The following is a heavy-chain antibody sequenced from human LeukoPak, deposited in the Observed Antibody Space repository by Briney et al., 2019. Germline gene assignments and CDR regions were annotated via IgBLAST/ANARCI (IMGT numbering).Heavy chain of an antibody. J-gene: IGHJ5*02. V-gene: IGHV4-38-2*02. D-gene: IGHD5-18*01. Sequence: SETLSLTCTVSGYSISSGYYWGWIRQPPGKGLEWIGSIYHSGSTYYNPSPKSRVTISVDTSKNQFSLKLSSVTAADTAVYYCARGGGYSYGANWFDPWGQGTLVTVSS. CDR1: GYSISSGYY. CDR3: ARGGGYSYGANWFDP. CDR2: IYHSGST.